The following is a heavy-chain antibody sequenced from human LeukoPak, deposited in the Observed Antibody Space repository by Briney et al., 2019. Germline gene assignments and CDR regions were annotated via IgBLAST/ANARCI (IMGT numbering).Heavy chain of an antibody. J-gene: IGHJ4*02. CDR3: ARAPYSSGWYMDY. CDR2: ISSSSSTI. Sequence: GGSLRLSCAASGFTFSSYSMNWVRQAPGKGLEWVSYISSSSSTIYYADSVKGRFTISRDNAKSSLYLQMNSLRAEDTAVYYCARAPYSSGWYMDYWGQGTLVTVSS. CDR1: GFTFSSYS. V-gene: IGHV3-48*04. D-gene: IGHD6-19*01.